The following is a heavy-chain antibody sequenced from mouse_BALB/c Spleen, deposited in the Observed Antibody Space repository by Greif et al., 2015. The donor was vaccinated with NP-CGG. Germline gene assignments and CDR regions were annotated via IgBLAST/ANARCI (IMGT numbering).Heavy chain of an antibody. CDR2: IYPGDGDT. D-gene: IGHD2-2*01. Sequence: VQLQQSGAELARPGASVKLSCKASGYTFTSYWMQWVKQRPGQGPEWIGAIYPGDGDTRYTQKFKGKATLTADKSSSTAYMQLSSLASEDSAVYYCARRSPYGYDAAYYAMDYWGQGTSVTVSS. V-gene: IGHV1-87*01. CDR3: ARRSPYGYDAAYYAMDY. J-gene: IGHJ4*01. CDR1: GYTFTSYW.